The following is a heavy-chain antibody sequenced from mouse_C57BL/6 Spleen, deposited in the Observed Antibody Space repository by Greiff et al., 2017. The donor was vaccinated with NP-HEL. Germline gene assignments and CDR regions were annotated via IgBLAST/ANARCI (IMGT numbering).Heavy chain of an antibody. V-gene: IGHV1-80*01. CDR2: IYPGDGDT. Sequence: QVQLKESGAELVKPGASVKISCKASGYAFSSYWMNWVKQRPGKGLEWIGQIYPGDGDTNYNGKFKGKATLTADKSSSTAYMQLSSLTSEDSAVYFCAKIYYDYENYYAMDYWGQGTSVTVSS. CDR3: AKIYYDYENYYAMDY. J-gene: IGHJ4*01. CDR1: GYAFSSYW. D-gene: IGHD2-4*01.